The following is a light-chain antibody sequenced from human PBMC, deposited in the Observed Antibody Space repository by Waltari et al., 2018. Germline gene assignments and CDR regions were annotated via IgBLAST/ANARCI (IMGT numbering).Light chain of an antibody. Sequence: EIVLTQSPATLSLSPGERATLSCSASQSVSSYLAWYQQKPGQAPRLLIYDASNRATGIPARFSGSGSGTDFTLTISSLEPEDFAVYYCQQRSNWPPSTFGGGTKVEIK. CDR2: DAS. CDR3: QQRSNWPPST. J-gene: IGKJ4*01. V-gene: IGKV3-11*01. CDR1: QSVSSY.